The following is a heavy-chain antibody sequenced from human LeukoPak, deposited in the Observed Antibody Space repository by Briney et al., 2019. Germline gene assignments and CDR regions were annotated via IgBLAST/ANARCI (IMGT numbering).Heavy chain of an antibody. D-gene: IGHD2-15*01. CDR1: GFTVSSNY. CDR3: ARWWQPVGFDI. J-gene: IGHJ3*02. CDR2: IYSGGST. V-gene: IGHV3-53*01. Sequence: TGGSLRLSCAASGFTVSSNYMSWVRQAPGKGLEWVSVIYSGGSTYYADSVKGRFTISRDNSKNTLYLQMNSLRAEDTAVHYCARWWQPVGFDIWGQGKIGSVSS.